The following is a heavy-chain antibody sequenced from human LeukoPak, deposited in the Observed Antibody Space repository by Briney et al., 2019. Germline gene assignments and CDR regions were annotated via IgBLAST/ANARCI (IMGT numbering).Heavy chain of an antibody. J-gene: IGHJ4*02. CDR2: INPNSGGT. D-gene: IGHD3-22*01. CDR3: ARDPQWGDYYDSSGYQFDY. CDR1: GYTFTGYY. V-gene: IGHV1-2*02. Sequence: ASVKVSCKASGYTFTGYYMHWVRQAPGQGLEWMGWINPNSGGTNYAQKFQGRVTMTRDTSISPAYMELSRLRSDDTAVYYCARDPQWGDYYDSSGYQFDYWGQGTLVTVSS.